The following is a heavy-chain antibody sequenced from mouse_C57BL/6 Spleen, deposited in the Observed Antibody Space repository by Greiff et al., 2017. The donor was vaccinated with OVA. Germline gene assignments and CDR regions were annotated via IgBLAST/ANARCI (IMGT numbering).Heavy chain of an antibody. J-gene: IGHJ2*01. Sequence: VQLQQPGAELVRPGSSVKLSCKASGYTFTSYWMDWVKQRPGQGLEWIGNIYPSDSETHYNQKFKDKATFTVDKSSSTAYMQLSSLTSEDSAVYYCARDSSGVFDYWGQGTTLTVSS. CDR1: GYTFTSYW. D-gene: IGHD3-2*02. CDR3: ARDSSGVFDY. CDR2: IYPSDSET. V-gene: IGHV1-61*01.